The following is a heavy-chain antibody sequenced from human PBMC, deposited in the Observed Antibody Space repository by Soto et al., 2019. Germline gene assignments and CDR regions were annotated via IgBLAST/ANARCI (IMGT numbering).Heavy chain of an antibody. V-gene: IGHV3-30*18. J-gene: IGHJ4*02. Sequence: PGGSLRLSCAASGFPFGDFGMHWLRQAPGKGLEWVAVISHDGSDKFYADSVKARFTISRDNSKNTLYLQMSGLRAEDTAVYYCAKTPDFFCSSANSYRYYFDYWSQGTLVTVSS. CDR2: ISHDGSDK. CDR1: GFPFGDFG. D-gene: IGHD2-2*02. CDR3: AKTPDFFCSSANSYRYYFDY.